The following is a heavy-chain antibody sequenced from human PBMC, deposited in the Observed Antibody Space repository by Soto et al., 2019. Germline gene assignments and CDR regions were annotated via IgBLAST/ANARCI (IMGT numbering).Heavy chain of an antibody. D-gene: IGHD2-15*01. CDR1: GFTLNGSA. J-gene: IGHJ4*02. Sequence: KQLVQSGPAVKRPGTSVKVSCKASGFTLNGSAVQWVRQARGQRLEWLGWIVVGRGVTNYAQGFQNRVSINRDMLTDTAYMEMSSLTAEDTDVYFCAKTKGYSNGWPFDQWGQGTVVTVS. CDR3: AKTKGYSNGWPFDQ. V-gene: IGHV1-58*03. CDR2: IVVGRGVT.